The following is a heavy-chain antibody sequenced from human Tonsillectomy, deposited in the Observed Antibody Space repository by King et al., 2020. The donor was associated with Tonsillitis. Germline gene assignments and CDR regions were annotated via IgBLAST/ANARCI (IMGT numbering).Heavy chain of an antibody. V-gene: IGHV1-2*02. D-gene: IGHD2-15*01. Sequence: QLVQSGAEVKKPGASVKVSCKASGYSFTGYYIHWVRQAPGQGLEWMGWINPNSGGTEYAQKFQGRVTITRDTSISTAYMELSRLRFDDTAVYYCASLYCSDGKCYAGWFDPWGQGTLVTVSS. J-gene: IGHJ5*02. CDR3: ASLYCSDGKCYAGWFDP. CDR1: GYSFTGYY. CDR2: INPNSGGT.